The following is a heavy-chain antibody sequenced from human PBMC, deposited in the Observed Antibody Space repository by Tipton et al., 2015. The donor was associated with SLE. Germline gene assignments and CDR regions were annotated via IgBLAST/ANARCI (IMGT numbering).Heavy chain of an antibody. CDR2: ISAYNGNT. CDR1: GYTFTSYG. D-gene: IGHD3-10*01. Sequence: QLVQSGAEVKMPGASVKVSCTASGYTFTSYGISWVRQAPGQGLEWMGWISAYNGNTNYAQKFQGRVTMTTDTSTSTTYMELRSLRSDDRAVYYCARDLYYYDSGSYHDTFDIWGQGTMVTVSS. CDR3: ARDLYYYDSGSYHDTFDI. V-gene: IGHV1-18*01. J-gene: IGHJ3*02.